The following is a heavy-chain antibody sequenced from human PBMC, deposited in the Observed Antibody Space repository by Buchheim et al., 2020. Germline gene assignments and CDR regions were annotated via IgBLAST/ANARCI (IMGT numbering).Heavy chain of an antibody. Sequence: QLQLQESGPGLVKPSETLSLNCTVSGVSINISTYNWGWIRQPPGKGLEWIGSIYYSGSTYQNPSLKSRVTISVDTSKNQFSLQLSSVTAADTAVYYCARHLRDSLLYYFDYWGQGTL. V-gene: IGHV4-39*01. CDR1: GVSINISTYN. CDR2: IYYSGST. J-gene: IGHJ4*02. D-gene: IGHD2-21*01. CDR3: ARHLRDSLLYYFDY.